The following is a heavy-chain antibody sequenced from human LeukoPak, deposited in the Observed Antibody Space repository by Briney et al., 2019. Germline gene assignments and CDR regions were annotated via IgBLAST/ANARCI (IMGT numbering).Heavy chain of an antibody. CDR1: GGSISSYY. CDR3: ARGYCTNGVCYTGWYFDL. Sequence: SEALSLTCTVSGGSISSYYWSWIRQPPGKGLEWIGYIYYSGSTYYNPSLKSRVTISVDTSKNQFFLNLSSVTAADTAVYYCARGYCTNGVCYTGWYFDLWGRGTLVTVSS. D-gene: IGHD2-8*01. CDR2: IYYSGST. V-gene: IGHV4-59*08. J-gene: IGHJ2*01.